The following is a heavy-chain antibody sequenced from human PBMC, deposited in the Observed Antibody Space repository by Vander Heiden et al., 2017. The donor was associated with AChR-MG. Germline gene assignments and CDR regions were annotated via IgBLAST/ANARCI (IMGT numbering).Heavy chain of an antibody. Sequence: QVQLVQSGAEVKKPGSSVKVSCKASGGTFSSYAISWVRQAPGQGLEWMGGIIPIFGTANYAQKFQGRVTITADESTRTAYMELRSMRSEDTAVYYCQKRGLGMDLTDYWGQGTLVTVSS. CDR1: GGTFSSYA. CDR2: IIPIFGTA. D-gene: IGHD1-26*01. CDR3: QKRGLGMDLTDY. V-gene: IGHV1-69*01. J-gene: IGHJ4*02.